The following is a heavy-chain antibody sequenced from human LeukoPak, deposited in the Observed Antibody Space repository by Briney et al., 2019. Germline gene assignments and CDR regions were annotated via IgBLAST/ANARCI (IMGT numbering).Heavy chain of an antibody. V-gene: IGHV3-21*01. CDR2: ISSSSSYI. J-gene: IGHJ6*03. CDR1: GFTFSNYN. Sequence: GGSPRLSCAASGFTFSNYNMNWVRQAPGKGLEWVSSISSSSSYIYYADSVKGRFTISRDNAKNSLYLQMNSLRAEDTAVYYCAREGSGSVDYYYYYYMDVWGKGTTVTVSS. CDR3: AREGSGSVDYYYYYYMDV. D-gene: IGHD3-10*01.